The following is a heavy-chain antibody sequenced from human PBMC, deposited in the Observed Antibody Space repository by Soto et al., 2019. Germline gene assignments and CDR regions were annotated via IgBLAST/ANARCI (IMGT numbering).Heavy chain of an antibody. V-gene: IGHV4-31*03. CDR1: GGSISSGYY. Sequence: QVQLQESGPGLVRPSQTLSLTCTVSGGSISSGYYWNWIRQYSGKGLEWIGYIYYSGSTYYNPSLKSRRTMSVGASKNQFSLTLHSVTAADTAMYYCSRGSRGYSHFDSWGQGALVTVSS. CDR3: SRGSRGYSHFDS. D-gene: IGHD5-18*01. J-gene: IGHJ4*02. CDR2: IYYSGST.